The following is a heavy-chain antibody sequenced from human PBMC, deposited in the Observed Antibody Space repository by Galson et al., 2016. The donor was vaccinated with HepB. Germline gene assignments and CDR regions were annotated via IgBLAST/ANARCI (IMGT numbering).Heavy chain of an antibody. CDR3: ARDVSGMGY. CDR1: GFTFSIYG. CDR2: TLDDGSNNDSGG. Sequence: SLRLSCAASGFTFSIYGMHWVRQAPGKGLEWVAVTLDDGSNNDSGGYYADSVKGRFTISRDNSMNTMYLQMNSLRAEDRAMYYCARDVSGMGYWGQGTLVTVSS. D-gene: IGHD1-14*01. J-gene: IGHJ4*02. V-gene: IGHV3-30*04.